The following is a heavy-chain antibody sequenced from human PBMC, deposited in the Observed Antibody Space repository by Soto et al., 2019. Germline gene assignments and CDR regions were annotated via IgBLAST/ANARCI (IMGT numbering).Heavy chain of an antibody. J-gene: IGHJ4*02. D-gene: IGHD3-22*01. CDR3: AKGANCYDSSGYSWFGD. V-gene: IGHV3-23*01. CDR1: GFTVSSYA. CDR2: ISGSGGST. Sequence: PVGSLRLACAASGFTVSSYAMSWVRQAPGKGLEWVSAISGSGGSTYFADSVKGRFSISRDNSKNTLYLQMNSLRAEDTAVYYCAKGANCYDSSGYSWFGDWGQGTLVTVSS.